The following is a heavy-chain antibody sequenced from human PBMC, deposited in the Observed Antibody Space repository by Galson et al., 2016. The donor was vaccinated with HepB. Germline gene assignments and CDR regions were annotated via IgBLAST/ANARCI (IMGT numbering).Heavy chain of an antibody. CDR1: GYTFISYG. CDR3: ASAVGGVYDSSDGYYYYYYMDV. V-gene: IGHV1-18*04. CDR2: ISTFNGHT. D-gene: IGHD3-22*01. Sequence: SVKVSCKASGYTFISYGLSWVRQAPGQGLEWMGWISTFNGHTDYAQNLQGRVTLTTDTSTTTAHMELRSLRSDDTAIYYCASAVGGVYDSSDGYYYYYYMDVWGTGTTVTVSS. J-gene: IGHJ6*03.